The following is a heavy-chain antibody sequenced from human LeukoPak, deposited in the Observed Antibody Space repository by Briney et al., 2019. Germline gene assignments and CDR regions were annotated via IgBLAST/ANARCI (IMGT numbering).Heavy chain of an antibody. CDR2: SIPIFGTA. Sequence: SVKVSCKASGGTFSSYAISWVRQAPGQGLEWMGGSIPIFGTANYAQKFQGRVTITADESTSTAYMELSSLRSEDTAVYYCARRTCGGDCYNELYFDYWGQGTLVTVSS. J-gene: IGHJ4*02. CDR3: ARRTCGGDCYNELYFDY. D-gene: IGHD2-21*01. V-gene: IGHV1-69*01. CDR1: GGTFSSYA.